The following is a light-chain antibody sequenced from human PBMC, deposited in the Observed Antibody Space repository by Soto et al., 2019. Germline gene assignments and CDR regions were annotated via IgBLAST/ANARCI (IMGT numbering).Light chain of an antibody. J-gene: IGLJ2*01. CDR2: DVS. CDR1: SSDVGGYNY. CDR3: SSYTSSSTIVV. Sequence: QSALTQPASLSGSPGQSITISCTGTSSDVGGYNYVSWYQQHPGKAPKLMIYDVSNRPSGVSNRFSGSKSGNTASLTISGLQAEDEADYYCSSYTSSSTIVVFGGGTQLTVL. V-gene: IGLV2-14*01.